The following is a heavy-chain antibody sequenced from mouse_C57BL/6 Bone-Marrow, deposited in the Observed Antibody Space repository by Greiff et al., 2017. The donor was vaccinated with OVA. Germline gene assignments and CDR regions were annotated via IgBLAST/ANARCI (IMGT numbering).Heavy chain of an antibody. V-gene: IGHV8-8*01. D-gene: IGHD2-3*01. Sequence: ESGPGILQPSQTLSLTCSFSGFSLSTFGMGVGWIRQPSGKGLEWLAHIWWDDDKYYNPALKRRLTISKDTSKNQVFLKIANVDTADTATYYCARMGDGYFIHAMDYWGQGTSVTVSS. CDR3: ARMGDGYFIHAMDY. J-gene: IGHJ4*01. CDR2: IWWDDDK. CDR1: GFSLSTFGMG.